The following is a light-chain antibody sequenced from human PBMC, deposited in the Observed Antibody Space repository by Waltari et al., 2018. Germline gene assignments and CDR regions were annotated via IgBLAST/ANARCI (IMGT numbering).Light chain of an antibody. J-gene: IGLJ2*01. CDR3: SSYTSSSTVV. CDR1: SSDVGGYNY. V-gene: IGLV2-14*03. Sequence: QSALTQPASVSGSPGQSITISCTGTSSDVGGYNYVPWYQQHPGKAPKLMIYDVSNRPSGVSNRFSGSKSGKTASLTISGLQAEDEADYYCSSYTSSSTVVIGGGTKLTVL. CDR2: DVS.